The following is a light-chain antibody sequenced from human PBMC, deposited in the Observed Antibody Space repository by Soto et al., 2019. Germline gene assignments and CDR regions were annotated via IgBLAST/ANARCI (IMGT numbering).Light chain of an antibody. CDR3: QQYGSSPPYT. V-gene: IGKV3-20*01. J-gene: IGKJ2*01. CDR2: GAS. Sequence: EIVLTQSPGTLSLSPGERATLSCRASQSVSRSYLAWCQQKPGQAPRLLIYGASIRATGIPDRFSGSGSGTDFTLTISRLEPEDFAVYFCQQYGSSPPYTFGQGTKLEIK. CDR1: QSVSRSY.